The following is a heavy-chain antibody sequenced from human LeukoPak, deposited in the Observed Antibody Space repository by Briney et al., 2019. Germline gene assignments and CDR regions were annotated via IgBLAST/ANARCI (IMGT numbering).Heavy chain of an antibody. V-gene: IGHV4-59*01. Sequence: SETLSLTCTVSGGSISSYYWSWIRQTPGKGLEWIGYIYYSGSTNFNPSLKSRVTISVDTSKNQFSLKMSSMTAADTAVYFCARGGPPGYYYDYYMDVWGKGTTVTISS. CDR3: ARGGPPGYYYDYYMDV. CDR2: IYYSGST. CDR1: GGSISSYY. J-gene: IGHJ6*03.